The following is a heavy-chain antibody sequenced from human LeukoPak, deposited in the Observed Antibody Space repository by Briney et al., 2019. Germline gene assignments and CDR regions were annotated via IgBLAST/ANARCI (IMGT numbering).Heavy chain of an antibody. CDR1: GYTFTGYY. CDR2: INPNSGGT. CDR3: AXXXVVVAATQDY. D-gene: IGHD2-15*01. J-gene: IGHJ4*02. Sequence: ASVKVSCKASGYTFTGYYMHWVRQAPGQGLEWMGWINPNSGGTNYAQKFQGRVTMTRDTSISTAYMELSRLRSDDTAVYYCAXXXVVVAATQDYWGQGTLVTVSS. V-gene: IGHV1-2*02.